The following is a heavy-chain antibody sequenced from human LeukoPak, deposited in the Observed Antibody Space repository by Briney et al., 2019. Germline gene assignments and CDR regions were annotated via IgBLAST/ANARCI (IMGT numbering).Heavy chain of an antibody. D-gene: IGHD2-15*01. CDR2: IYHSGST. CDR3: ARDRSYCSGGSCSYYFDY. V-gene: IGHV4-4*02. CDR1: GGSITSNIW. Sequence: SGTLSLTCAVSGGSITSNIWWNWARQPPGKGLEWIGEIYHSGSTYYNPSLKSRVTISVDTSKNRFSLKLSSVTAADTAVYYCARDRSYCSGGSCSYYFDYWGQGTLVTVSS. J-gene: IGHJ4*02.